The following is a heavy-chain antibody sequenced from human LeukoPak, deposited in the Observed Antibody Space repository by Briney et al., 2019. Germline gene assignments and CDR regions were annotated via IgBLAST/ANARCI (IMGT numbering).Heavy chain of an antibody. D-gene: IGHD6-13*01. V-gene: IGHV4-59*01. J-gene: IGHJ5*02. CDR2: IYSSGST. CDR1: GGSISSFY. Sequence: SETLSLTCTVSGGSISSFYWSWIRQPPGKGLEWIGYIYSSGSTNYNPSLKSRVTISVDTSKNQLSLKLNSVTAADTAVYYCARLPPMGQQLGKAFDPWGQGTLVTVSS. CDR3: ARLPPMGQQLGKAFDP.